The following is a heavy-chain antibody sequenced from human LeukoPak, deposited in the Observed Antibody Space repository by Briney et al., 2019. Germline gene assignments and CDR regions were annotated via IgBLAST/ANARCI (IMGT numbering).Heavy chain of an antibody. D-gene: IGHD3-22*01. J-gene: IGHJ6*03. V-gene: IGHV4-4*07. CDR1: GGSIINYY. CDR3: ARLKYYDSTGYSPGYYMDV. CDR2: IYVTGST. Sequence: PSETLSLTCTVSGGSIINYYWSWIRQPAGTGLEWVGRIYVTGSTIYNPSLQSRLSMSVDTSKNQFSLRLTSVTAADTAVYYCARLKYYDSTGYSPGYYMDVWGKGITVPVSS.